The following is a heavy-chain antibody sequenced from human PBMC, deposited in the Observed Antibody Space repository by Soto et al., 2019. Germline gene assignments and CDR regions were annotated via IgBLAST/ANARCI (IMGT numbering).Heavy chain of an antibody. CDR1: GYTFTSYD. D-gene: IGHD5-12*01. CDR2: MNPNSGNT. J-gene: IGHJ3*02. Sequence: ASVKVSCKASGYTFTSYDINWVRQATGQGLEWMGWMNPNSGNTGYAQKFQGRVTMTMNTSISTAYMELSSLRSEDTAVYYCARGKWPSYDPFAIWGQGTMVTVSS. CDR3: ARGKWPSYDPFAI. V-gene: IGHV1-8*01.